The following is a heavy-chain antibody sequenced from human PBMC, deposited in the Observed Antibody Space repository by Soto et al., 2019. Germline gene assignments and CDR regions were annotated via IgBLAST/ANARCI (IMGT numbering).Heavy chain of an antibody. CDR2: IYPGDSDT. Sequence: GESLKISCKGSGYSFTSYWIGRVRQMPGQGLEWMGIIYPGDSDTRYSPSFQGQVTISADKSISTAYLQWSSLKASDTAMYYCATTMVRGVHYYYVMDVWGQVTTVTVSS. CDR3: ATTMVRGVHYYYVMDV. D-gene: IGHD3-10*01. V-gene: IGHV5-51*01. J-gene: IGHJ6*02. CDR1: GYSFTSYW.